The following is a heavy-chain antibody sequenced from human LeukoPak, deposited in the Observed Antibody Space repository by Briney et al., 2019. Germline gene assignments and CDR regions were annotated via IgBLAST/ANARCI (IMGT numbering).Heavy chain of an antibody. CDR1: GFAFGNYG. CDR2: ITGSGGTT. Sequence: GGSLRLTCTGSGFAFGNYGMTWVRQPPGKGLEWVSAITGSGGTTRYADSVKGRFTISRDNSKNTLYLQMDSLRAEDTAVNYCVKGSYYESSGHYYFDYWGQGTLVTVSS. J-gene: IGHJ4*02. V-gene: IGHV3-23*01. CDR3: VKGSYYESSGHYYFDY. D-gene: IGHD3-22*01.